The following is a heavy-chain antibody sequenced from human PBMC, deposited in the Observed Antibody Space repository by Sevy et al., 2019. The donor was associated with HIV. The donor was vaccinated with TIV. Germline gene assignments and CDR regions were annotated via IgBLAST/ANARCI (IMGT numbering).Heavy chain of an antibody. J-gene: IGHJ4*02. Sequence: GGSLRLSCAASGFTFSSYWMSWVRQAPGKGLEWVANIKQDGSEKYYVDSGKGRFTISGDNAKNSLYLQMNSLRAEDTAVYYCARGRLRWCPFDYWGQGTLVTVSS. CDR3: ARGRLRWCPFDY. V-gene: IGHV3-7*01. CDR1: GFTFSSYW. D-gene: IGHD4-17*01. CDR2: IKQDGSEK.